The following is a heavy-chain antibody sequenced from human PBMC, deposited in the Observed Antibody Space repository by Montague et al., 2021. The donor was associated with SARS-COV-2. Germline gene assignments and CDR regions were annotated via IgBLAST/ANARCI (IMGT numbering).Heavy chain of an antibody. CDR3: ARDKAEYIVVVPAVPLAYGMDV. D-gene: IGHD2-2*01. Sequence: SETLSLTCTVSGGSISSYYWSWIRQPPGKGLEWIGYIYYSGSTNYNPSLKSRVTRSVDTSKNQFSLKLSSVTAADTAVYYCARDKAEYIVVVPAVPLAYGMDVWGQGTTVTVSS. CDR1: GGSISSYY. V-gene: IGHV4-59*12. J-gene: IGHJ6*02. CDR2: IYYSGST.